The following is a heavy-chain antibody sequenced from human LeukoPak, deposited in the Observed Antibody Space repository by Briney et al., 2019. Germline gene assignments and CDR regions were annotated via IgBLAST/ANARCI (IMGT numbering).Heavy chain of an antibody. Sequence: GGSLRLSCAASGFTFTTYGMHWVRQAPGKGLEWVAIISYDGTYKYYVDSVKGRFTISRDNSKNTLYLQMNSLRAEDTAVYYCARAEPSGYDGEAFDIWGQGTMVTVSS. V-gene: IGHV3-30*03. D-gene: IGHD5-12*01. CDR1: GFTFTTYG. J-gene: IGHJ3*02. CDR3: ARAEPSGYDGEAFDI. CDR2: ISYDGTYK.